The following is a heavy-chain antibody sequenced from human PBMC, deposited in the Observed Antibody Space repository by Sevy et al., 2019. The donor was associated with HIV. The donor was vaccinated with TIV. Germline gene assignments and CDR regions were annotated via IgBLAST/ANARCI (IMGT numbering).Heavy chain of an antibody. CDR2: IYYSGST. CDR3: ARHQYSSSWYPGGGDAFDI. D-gene: IGHD6-13*01. CDR1: GGSISSSSYY. J-gene: IGHJ3*02. Sequence: SETLSLTCTVSGGSISSSSYYWGWIRQPPGKGLEWIGSIYYSGSTYYNPSLKSRVTISVDTSKNQFSLKLSSVTAADTAVYYCARHQYSSSWYPGGGDAFDIWGQGTMLTVSS. V-gene: IGHV4-39*01.